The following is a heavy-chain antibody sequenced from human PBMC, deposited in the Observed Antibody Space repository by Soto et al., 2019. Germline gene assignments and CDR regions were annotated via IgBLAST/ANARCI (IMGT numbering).Heavy chain of an antibody. V-gene: IGHV3-23*01. CDR1: GFTYSSHG. CDR2: LSRGGGST. D-gene: IGHD5-12*01. CDR3: ARDGQYRADGFDI. J-gene: IGHJ3*02. Sequence: EAQLLESGGELIQPGGSLRLSCAASGFTYSSHGMSWVRQAPGKGLEWIAGLSRGGGSTYYADSVKGRFTISRDNSKNTLDLIMNSLRVEDTALYYCARDGQYRADGFDIWGKGTMVPVSS.